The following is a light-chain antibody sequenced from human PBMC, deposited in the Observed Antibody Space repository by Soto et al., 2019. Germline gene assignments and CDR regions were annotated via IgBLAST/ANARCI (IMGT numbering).Light chain of an antibody. CDR2: EVT. CDR1: SNDIGDYEY. V-gene: IGLV2-14*01. Sequence: QPVLTQPASVSASPGQSITISCSGTSNDIGDYEYVSWFQHHPDKAPKLIIYEVTNRPSGVSHRFSGSKSGKTASLTISGLQADDEADYYCSSYTATNTLVFGGGTQLTVL. CDR3: SSYTATNTLV. J-gene: IGLJ2*01.